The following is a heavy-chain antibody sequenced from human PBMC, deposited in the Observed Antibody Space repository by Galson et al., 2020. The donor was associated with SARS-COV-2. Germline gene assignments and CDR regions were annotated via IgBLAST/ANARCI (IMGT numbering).Heavy chain of an antibody. Sequence: GESLKISCAASGFTFSSYAMHWVRQAPGKGLEWVAVISYDGSNKYYADSVKGRFTISRDNSKNTLYLQMNSLRAEDTAVYYCARDMSGAYCGGDCGYLEYFQHWGQGTLVTVSS. CDR1: GFTFSSYA. D-gene: IGHD2-21*02. J-gene: IGHJ1*01. CDR2: ISYDGSNK. CDR3: ARDMSGAYCGGDCGYLEYFQH. V-gene: IGHV3-30*04.